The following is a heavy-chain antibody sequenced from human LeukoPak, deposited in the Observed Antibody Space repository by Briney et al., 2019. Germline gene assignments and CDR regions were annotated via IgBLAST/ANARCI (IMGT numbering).Heavy chain of an antibody. J-gene: IGHJ6*03. CDR2: IIPIFGTA. D-gene: IGHD2-2*01. Sequence: SVKVSFKASGGTFSGYAISWVRQAPGQGLEWMEGIIPIFGTANYAQKFQGRVTITADESTSTAYMELSSLRSEDTAVYYCARAEAAGIPAAMPLMWYYYYMDVWGKGTTVTVSS. CDR3: ARAEAAGIPAAMPLMWYYYYMDV. CDR1: GGTFSGYA. V-gene: IGHV1-69*01.